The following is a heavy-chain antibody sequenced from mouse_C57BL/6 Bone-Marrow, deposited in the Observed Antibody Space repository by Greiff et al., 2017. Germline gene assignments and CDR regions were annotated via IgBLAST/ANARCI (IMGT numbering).Heavy chain of an antibody. CDR1: GYTFTSYW. CDR3: AEGGAPAWCAY. J-gene: IGHJ3*01. CDR2: IHPNSGST. V-gene: IGHV1-64*01. Sequence: VQLQQPGAELVKPGASVKLSCKASGYTFTSYWMHWVKQRPGQGLEWIGMIHPNSGSTNYNEKFKSKATLTVDKSSSPAYMQLSSLTSEDSAVYYCAEGGAPAWCAYWGQGTLVTVSA.